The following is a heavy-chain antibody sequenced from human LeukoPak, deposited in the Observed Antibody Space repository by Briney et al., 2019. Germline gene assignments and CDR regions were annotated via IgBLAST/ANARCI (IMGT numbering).Heavy chain of an antibody. V-gene: IGHV4-31*03. D-gene: IGHD5-12*01. J-gene: IGHJ4*02. CDR3: ARSFSHYSGYDYDY. Sequence: SETLSLTCTVSGGSISSGGYYWSWIRQHPGTGLEWIGYIYYSGSTYYNPSLKSRVTISVDTSKNQFSLKLSSVTAADTAVYYCARSFSHYSGYDYDYWGQGTLVTVSS. CDR2: IYYSGST. CDR1: GGSISSGGYY.